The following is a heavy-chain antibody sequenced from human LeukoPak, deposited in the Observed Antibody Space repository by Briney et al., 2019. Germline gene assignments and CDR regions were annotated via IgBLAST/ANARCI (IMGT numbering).Heavy chain of an antibody. CDR1: EFTFFTYS. CDR3: ARAGRKSRGVDLVRKKETGYYYYMDV. V-gene: IGHV3-7*01. Sequence: GGSLRLSCAASEFTFFTYSMSWVRQAPGKGLEWVANIKQDGSEKYYVDSVKGRFTISRDDAKNSLYLQMNSLRAEDTAVYYCARAGRKSRGVDLVRKKETGYYYYMDVWGKGTTVTVSS. CDR2: IKQDGSEK. J-gene: IGHJ6*03. D-gene: IGHD3-10*02.